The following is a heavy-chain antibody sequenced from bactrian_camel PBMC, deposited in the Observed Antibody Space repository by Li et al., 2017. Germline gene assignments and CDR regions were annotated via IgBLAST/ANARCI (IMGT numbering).Heavy chain of an antibody. CDR1: GYTGGRHC. D-gene: IGHD3*01. J-gene: IGHJ6*01. V-gene: IGHV3S19*01. CDR2: IRTGYPYTS. Sequence: VQLVESGGGSVQTGGSARLSCTTSGYTGGRHCMAWFRQAPGKEREGVASIRTGYPYTSDYADSVQGRFTVSQGDAKNTVDLQMDNLKPEDTAMYYCAADRFGCLRGRTALDSTTAFGYWGQGTQVTVS. CDR3: AADRFGCLRGRTALDSTTAFGY.